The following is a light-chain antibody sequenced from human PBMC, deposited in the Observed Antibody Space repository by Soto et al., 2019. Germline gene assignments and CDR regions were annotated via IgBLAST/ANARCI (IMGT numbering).Light chain of an antibody. J-gene: IGLJ2*01. CDR2: SSN. CDR3: AAWDDDLHVWL. CDR1: DSNIGSTA. Sequence: QLVLTQPPSVSATPGQGGTLSCSGGDSNIGSTAVNWYQQVPGTAPKLLIYSSNQRPSGVTDRLSGSKSGTSASLAISGLQSEDEADYYCAAWDDDLHVWLFGGGTKLTV. V-gene: IGLV1-44*01.